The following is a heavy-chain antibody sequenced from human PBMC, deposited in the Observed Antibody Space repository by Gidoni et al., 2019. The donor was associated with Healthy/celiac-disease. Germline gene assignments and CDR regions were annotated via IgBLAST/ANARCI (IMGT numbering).Heavy chain of an antibody. D-gene: IGHD2-21*02. CDR2: IYYSGST. Sequence: QLQLQESGPGLVKPSETLSLTCTVSGGSISSSRYYWGWIRQPPGKGLEWIGSIYYSGSTYYNPSLKSRVTISVDTSKNQFSLKLSSVTAADTAVYYCARQVVTATNWFDPWGQGTLVTVSS. J-gene: IGHJ5*02. V-gene: IGHV4-39*01. CDR1: GGSISSSRYY. CDR3: ARQVVTATNWFDP.